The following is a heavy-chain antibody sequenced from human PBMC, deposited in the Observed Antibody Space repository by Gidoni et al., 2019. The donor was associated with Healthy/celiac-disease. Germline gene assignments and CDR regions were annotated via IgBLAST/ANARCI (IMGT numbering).Heavy chain of an antibody. CDR1: GFTLSSYA. CDR3: AKDVRHIVVVTAIPGAFDI. Sequence: EVQLLESGGGLVQPGGSLRLSCAASGFTLSSYAMSWVRQAPGKGLEWVSAISGSGGSTYYADSVKGRFTISRDNSKNTLYLQINSLRAEDTAVYYCAKDVRHIVVVTAIPGAFDIWGQGAMVTVSS. CDR2: ISGSGGST. J-gene: IGHJ3*02. D-gene: IGHD2-21*02. V-gene: IGHV3-23*01.